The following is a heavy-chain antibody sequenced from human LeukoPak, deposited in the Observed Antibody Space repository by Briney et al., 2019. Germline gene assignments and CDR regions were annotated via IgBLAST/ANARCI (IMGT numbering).Heavy chain of an antibody. D-gene: IGHD1-26*01. CDR3: AKPPEVGATVGYFDY. J-gene: IGHJ4*02. Sequence: GGSLRLSCAASGFTFSSYGMHWVRQAPGKGLEWVALISFDGSNQYYADSAKGRFTISRDNSKNTLYLQMNSLRAKDTAVYYCAKPPEVGATVGYFDYWGQGTLVTVSS. CDR2: ISFDGSNQ. CDR1: GFTFSSYG. V-gene: IGHV3-30*18.